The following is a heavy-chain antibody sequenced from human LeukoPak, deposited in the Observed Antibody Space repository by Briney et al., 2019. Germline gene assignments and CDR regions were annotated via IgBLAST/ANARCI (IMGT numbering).Heavy chain of an antibody. CDR3: ARGFYDTSAYFGSYFDY. D-gene: IGHD3-22*01. CDR2: NYTSGCT. J-gene: IGHJ4*02. Sequence: SETLSFTCTGSGVSISSGSYYWRWLRQPAGKGLELIGRNYTSGCTNYNPSLKSRVTISVDTSKNQFSLKLSSVTAADTAVYYCARGFYDTSAYFGSYFDYWGQGSLVTVSS. CDR1: GVSISSGSYY. V-gene: IGHV4-61*02.